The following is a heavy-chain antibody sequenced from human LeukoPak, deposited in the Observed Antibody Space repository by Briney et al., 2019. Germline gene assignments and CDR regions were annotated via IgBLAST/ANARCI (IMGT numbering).Heavy chain of an antibody. J-gene: IGHJ4*02. V-gene: IGHV3-69-1*01. CDR3: ARDGTPTYYDFWSGYYTGKDY. CDR1: GFTFSDYY. Sequence: PGGSLRLSCAASGFTFSDYYMSWIRQAPGKGLEWVSYISSSSYIYYADSVKGRFTISRDNAKNSLYLQMNSLRAEDTAVYYCARDGTPTYYDFWSGYYTGKDYWGQGTLVTVSS. D-gene: IGHD3-3*01. CDR2: ISSSSYI.